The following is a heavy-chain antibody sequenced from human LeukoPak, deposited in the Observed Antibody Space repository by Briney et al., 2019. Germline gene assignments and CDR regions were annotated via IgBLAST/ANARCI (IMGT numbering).Heavy chain of an antibody. CDR3: ARFKSGGFSYFDS. D-gene: IGHD4-23*01. CDR2: LYALESL. Sequence: RPSETLSLTCTVSGASLTNPTYYQWSWIRQAPGKGLQLIGSLYALESLKINPSLRSRVSLSLDTAKNQFSLRLRSLTAEDSAVYYCARFKSGGFSYFDSWGQGTPVSVPS. J-gene: IGHJ4*02. CDR1: GASLTNPTYY. V-gene: IGHV4-61*01.